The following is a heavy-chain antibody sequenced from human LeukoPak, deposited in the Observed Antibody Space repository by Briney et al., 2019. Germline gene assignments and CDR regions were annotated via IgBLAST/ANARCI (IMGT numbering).Heavy chain of an antibody. J-gene: IGHJ4*02. CDR3: ARSWLAVAGPEY. D-gene: IGHD6-19*01. CDR2: ISSSGSII. V-gene: IGHV3-48*03. CDR1: GFTFSSYE. Sequence: GRSLRLSCAASGFTFSSYEMNWVRQAPGKGLEWLAYISSSGSIIYYADSVKGRFTISRDNAKNSVYLQMNSLRAEDTAVYYCARSWLAVAGPEYWGQGTLVTVSS.